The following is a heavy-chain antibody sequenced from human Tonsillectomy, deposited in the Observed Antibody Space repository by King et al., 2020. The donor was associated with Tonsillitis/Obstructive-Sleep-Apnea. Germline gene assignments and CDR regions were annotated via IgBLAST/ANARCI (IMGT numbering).Heavy chain of an antibody. J-gene: IGHJ1*01. CDR2: TIPIVDIV. V-gene: IGHV1-69*04. D-gene: IGHD6-13*01. CDR3: ARTKAAGREAEYFQH. Sequence: QLVQSGAEARKPGSSVKVSCKASGGTFSSYAISWLRQAPGQGLEWMGKTIPIVDIVNYAQKFQGRVTITADKSTTTAYMELNNLRSTDTAVYYCARTKAAGREAEYFQHWGQGTLVTVSS. CDR1: GGTFSSYA.